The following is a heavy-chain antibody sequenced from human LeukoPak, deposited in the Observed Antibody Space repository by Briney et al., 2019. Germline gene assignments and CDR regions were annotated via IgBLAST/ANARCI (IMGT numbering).Heavy chain of an antibody. Sequence: ASVKVSCKASGYTFTSYYMHWVRQAPGQGLEWMGIINPSGGSTSYAQKFQGRVTMTRDMSTSTVYMELSSLRSEDTAVYYCARDIGIAVAGTPFDYWGQGTLVTVSS. V-gene: IGHV1-46*01. J-gene: IGHJ4*02. D-gene: IGHD6-19*01. CDR2: INPSGGST. CDR3: ARDIGIAVAGTPFDY. CDR1: GYTFTSYY.